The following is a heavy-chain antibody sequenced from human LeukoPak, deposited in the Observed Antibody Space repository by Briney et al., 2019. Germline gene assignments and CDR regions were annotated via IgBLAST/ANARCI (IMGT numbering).Heavy chain of an antibody. CDR2: IYTSGST. CDR3: TRDRPGDGYTCFDY. CDR1: GGSISSGSYY. J-gene: IGHJ4*02. D-gene: IGHD5-24*01. V-gene: IGHV4-61*02. Sequence: SETLSLTCTVSGGSISSGSYYWSWIRQPAGKGLEWIGRIYTSGSTNYNPSLKSRVTLSVDTSKNQFSLNLSSVSAADTAVYYCTRDRPGDGYTCFDYWGQGTLVTVSS.